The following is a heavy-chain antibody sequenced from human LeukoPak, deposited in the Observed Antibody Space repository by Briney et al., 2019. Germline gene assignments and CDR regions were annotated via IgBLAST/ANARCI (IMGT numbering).Heavy chain of an antibody. V-gene: IGHV4-59*01. Sequence: PSEPLSLTCTVSGVSLSSYFCSWIRQPPGKGLEWIGYIYYSGTTDYNPSLKSRVTISVDTSNNQFSLKVSSVTAADTAVYYCARSSGAYRSFDYWGQGTLVPVSS. CDR3: ARSSGAYRSFDY. D-gene: IGHD1-26*01. J-gene: IGHJ4*02. CDR1: GVSLSSYF. CDR2: IYYSGTT.